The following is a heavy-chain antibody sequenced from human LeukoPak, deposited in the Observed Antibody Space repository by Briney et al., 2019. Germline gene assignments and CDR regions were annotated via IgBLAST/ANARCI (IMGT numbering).Heavy chain of an antibody. Sequence: GESLKISCKGSGYSFTSYWIGWVRQMPGKGLEWMGIIYPGDSDTRYSPSFQGQVTISADKSISTAYLQWSSLRSEDTAVYYCAREGKAVAGGWFDPWGQGTLVTVSS. CDR3: AREGKAVAGGWFDP. V-gene: IGHV5-51*01. J-gene: IGHJ5*02. CDR2: IYPGDSDT. D-gene: IGHD6-19*01. CDR1: GYSFTSYW.